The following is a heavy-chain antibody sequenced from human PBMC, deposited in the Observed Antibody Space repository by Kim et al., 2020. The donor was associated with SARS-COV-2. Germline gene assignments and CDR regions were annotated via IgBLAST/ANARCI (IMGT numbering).Heavy chain of an antibody. Sequence: SETLSLTCTVSGGSISSGGYYWSWIRQHPGKGLEWIGYIYYSGSTYYNPSLKSRVTISVDTSKNQFSLKLSSVTAADTAVYYCARDLRWPYYGMDVWGQGTTVTVSS. CDR2: IYYSGST. CDR1: GGSISSGGYY. V-gene: IGHV4-31*03. J-gene: IGHJ6*02. D-gene: IGHD4-17*01. CDR3: ARDLRWPYYGMDV.